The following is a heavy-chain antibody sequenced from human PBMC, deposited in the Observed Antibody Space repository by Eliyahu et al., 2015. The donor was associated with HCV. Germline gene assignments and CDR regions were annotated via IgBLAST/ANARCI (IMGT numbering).Heavy chain of an antibody. CDR1: GFMFRRXG. CDR3: ARDLKQLVVPVGGDDYYYYGMDV. V-gene: IGHV3-30*03. CDR2: ISYDGXKI. J-gene: IGHJ6*02. D-gene: IGHD6-6*01. Sequence: QVQLVESGGGIVQPGRSXRLSCAASGFMFRRXGMXWXRXAPGKGLEWVAVISYDGXKIYXADSVEGRVTISRDNSKNTLNLQMNSLRTEDTAVYYCARDLKQLVVPVGGDDYYYYGMDVWGQGTTVTVSS.